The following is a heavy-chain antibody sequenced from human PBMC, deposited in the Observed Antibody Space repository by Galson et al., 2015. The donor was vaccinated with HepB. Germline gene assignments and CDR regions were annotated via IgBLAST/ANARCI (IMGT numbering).Heavy chain of an antibody. D-gene: IGHD4-17*01. CDR1: GFTFSSYG. V-gene: IGHV3-30*18. J-gene: IGHJ4*02. CDR2: ISYDGSNK. Sequence: SLRLSCAASGFTFSSYGMHWVRQAPGKGLEWVAVISYDGSNKYYADSVKGRFTISRDNSKNTLYLQMNSLRAEDTAVYYCAKGEGDYSQRLLVYWGQGTLVTVSS. CDR3: AKGEGDYSQRLLVY.